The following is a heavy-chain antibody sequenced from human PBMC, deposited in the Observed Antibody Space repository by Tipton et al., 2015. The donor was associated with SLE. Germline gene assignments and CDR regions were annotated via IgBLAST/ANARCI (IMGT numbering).Heavy chain of an antibody. J-gene: IGHJ4*02. CDR1: GFSFRSYW. CDR2: IREDGNEI. Sequence: SLRLSYAASGFSFRSYWMSWVRQAPGKGLEWVAHIREDGNEIFYVDSVKGRFTISRDNTRNSLFLQMNGLRAEDTAVYYCTRGGLNFDYWGQGTLVTVSS. V-gene: IGHV3-7*01. CDR3: TRGGLNFDY. D-gene: IGHD3/OR15-3a*01.